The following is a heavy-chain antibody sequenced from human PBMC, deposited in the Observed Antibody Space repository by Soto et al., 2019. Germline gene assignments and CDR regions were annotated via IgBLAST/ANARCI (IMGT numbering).Heavy chain of an antibody. V-gene: IGHV2-5*02. Sequence: QITLKESGPTLVNPAQTLALTCSFSGFSLTTDGEGVGWVRQPPGEALEWLALIYWDDDERYSPSLKTRLTITKDPSKSHVVLIMTNMDPVDTATYYCAHSRNLITEDAQVGDFDYWGQGTLVTVSS. J-gene: IGHJ4*02. D-gene: IGHD3-10*01. CDR2: IYWDDDE. CDR1: GFSLTTDGEG. CDR3: AHSRNLITEDAQVGDFDY.